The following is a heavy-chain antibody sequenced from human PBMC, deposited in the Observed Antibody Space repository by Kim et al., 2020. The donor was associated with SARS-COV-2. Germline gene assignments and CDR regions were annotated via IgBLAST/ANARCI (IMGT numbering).Heavy chain of an antibody. J-gene: IGHJ4*02. Sequence: KYAQNLQGRVLMTRDTSISTAYMELSRLRSDDTAVYYCARITGTGVEDYWGQGTLVTVSS. D-gene: IGHD1-7*01. CDR3: ARITGTGVEDY. V-gene: IGHV1-2*02.